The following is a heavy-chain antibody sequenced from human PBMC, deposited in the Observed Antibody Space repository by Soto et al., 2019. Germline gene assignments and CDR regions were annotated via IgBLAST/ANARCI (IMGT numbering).Heavy chain of an antibody. J-gene: IGHJ4*02. CDR3: ARARTNYYNTSDYDF. V-gene: IGHV1-2*02. D-gene: IGHD3-22*01. CDR2: INPNSGDT. CDR1: GYTFIGYY. Sequence: ASVKVSCKASGYTFIGYYMHWVRQAPGQGLEWMGWINPNSGDTNYAQKFQGRVTMTRDTSISTAYTELSRLRFDDTAVYYCARARTNYYNTSDYDFWGQETLVTVSS.